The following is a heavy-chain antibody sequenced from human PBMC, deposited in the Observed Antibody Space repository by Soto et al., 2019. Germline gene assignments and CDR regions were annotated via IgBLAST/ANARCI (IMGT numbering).Heavy chain of an antibody. V-gene: IGHV1-18*01. D-gene: IGHD3-10*01. J-gene: IGHJ4*02. Sequence: QLVQSGAEVKKPGASVKVSCKASYYTFTSFGITWVRQAPGHGLEWMGWISGFNGNTNCSQKFQGRVTMTADTSTGTAYMELRSLRSDDTAMYYCARDHPIILSLGSGSLDYWGQGTLVTVSS. CDR3: ARDHPIILSLGSGSLDY. CDR2: ISGFNGNT. CDR1: YYTFTSFG.